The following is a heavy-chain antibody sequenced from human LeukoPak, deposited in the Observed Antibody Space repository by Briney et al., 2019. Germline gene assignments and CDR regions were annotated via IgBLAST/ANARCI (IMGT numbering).Heavy chain of an antibody. CDR1: GFTFSDYY. D-gene: IGHD3-22*01. Sequence: GGSLRLSCAASGFTFSDYYMSWIRQAPGKGLEWVSYISSSGSTIYYADSVKGRFAISRDNAKNSLYLQMNSLRAEDTAVYYCAKVSHYYDSSGYVDYWGQGTLVTVSS. CDR2: ISSSGSTI. V-gene: IGHV3-11*04. J-gene: IGHJ4*02. CDR3: AKVSHYYDSSGYVDY.